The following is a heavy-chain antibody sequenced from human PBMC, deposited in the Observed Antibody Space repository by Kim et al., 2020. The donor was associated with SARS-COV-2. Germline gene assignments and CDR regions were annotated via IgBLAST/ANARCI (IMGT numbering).Heavy chain of an antibody. CDR1: GGSISSYY. D-gene: IGHD3-22*01. V-gene: IGHV4-59*01. CDR3: ARDLSYYYDSSGHWFDP. CDR2: IYYSGST. J-gene: IGHJ5*02. Sequence: SETLSLTCTVSGGSISSYYWSWIRQPPGKGLEWIGYIYYSGSTNYNPSLKSRVTISVDTSNNQFSLKLSSVTAADTAVYYCARDLSYYYDSSGHWFDPWGQGTLVTVSS.